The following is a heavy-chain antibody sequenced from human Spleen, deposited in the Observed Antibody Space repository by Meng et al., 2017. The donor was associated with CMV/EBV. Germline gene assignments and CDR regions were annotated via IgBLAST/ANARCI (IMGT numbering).Heavy chain of an antibody. CDR1: GFPFSNAA. Sequence: SGFPFSNAAVHWVRQAPGKGLQWVALIWYDGSNEYYADSVQGRFTISRDNSKNTLFLQMNSLRAEDTAVYYCAKGPTDFWSGYYIVSWGQGTLVTVSS. CDR2: IWYDGSNE. J-gene: IGHJ5*02. D-gene: IGHD3-3*01. CDR3: AKGPTDFWSGYYIVS. V-gene: IGHV3-33*06.